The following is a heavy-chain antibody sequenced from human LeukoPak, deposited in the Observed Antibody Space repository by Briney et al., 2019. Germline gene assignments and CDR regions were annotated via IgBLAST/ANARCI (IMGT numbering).Heavy chain of an antibody. CDR3: ARDPSGSYYGDY. V-gene: IGHV4-34*01. Sequence: PSETLSLTCAVDGDSLSGFYWSWVRQPPGKGLEWIGEINHSGSTNYNPSLKSRVTISLDTSKNHFSLTLRSVTAADTAVYYCARDPSGSYYGDYWGQGTLVTVSS. J-gene: IGHJ4*02. CDR2: INHSGST. D-gene: IGHD1-26*01. CDR1: GDSLSGFY.